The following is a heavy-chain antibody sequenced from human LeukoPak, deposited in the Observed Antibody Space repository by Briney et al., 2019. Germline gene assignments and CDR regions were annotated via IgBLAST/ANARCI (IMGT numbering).Heavy chain of an antibody. CDR3: AKDYNHYYDSSGYYWDAFDI. Sequence: GGSLRLSCAASGFTFSNNWMTWVRQAPGKGLEWVASVKKDASEKYYVDSVKGRFTISRDNAKNSLYLQMNSLRAEDTAVYYCAKDYNHYYDSSGYYWDAFDIWGQGTMVTVSS. CDR1: GFTFSNNW. J-gene: IGHJ3*02. V-gene: IGHV3-7*03. CDR2: VKKDASEK. D-gene: IGHD3-22*01.